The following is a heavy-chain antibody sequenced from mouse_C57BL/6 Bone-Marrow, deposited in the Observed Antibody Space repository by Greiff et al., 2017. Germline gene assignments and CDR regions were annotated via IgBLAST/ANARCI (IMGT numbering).Heavy chain of an antibody. V-gene: IGHV14-4*01. D-gene: IGHD1-1*01. CDR2: IDPENGDT. CDR1: GFNIKDDY. Sequence: EVQGVESGAELVRPGASVKLSCTASGFNIKDDYMHWVKQRPEQGLEWIGWIDPENGDTEYASKFQGKATITADTSSNTAYLQLSSLTSEDTAVYYCTTWTVVAHWYFDVWGTGTTVTVSS. CDR3: TTWTVVAHWYFDV. J-gene: IGHJ1*03.